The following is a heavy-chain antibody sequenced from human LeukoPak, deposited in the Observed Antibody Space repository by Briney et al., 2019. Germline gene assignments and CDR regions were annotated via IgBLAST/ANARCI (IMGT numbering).Heavy chain of an antibody. V-gene: IGHV3-30*04. CDR2: VSYDGSYK. Sequence: GGSLRLSCAASGFTFSSYAMHWVRQAPGKGLEWVAVVSYDGSYKYYADSVKGRFTISRDNSKNTLYLQMNSLRAEDTAVYYCARAPGYGAAYYFDYWGQGTLVTVSS. CDR1: GFTFSSYA. J-gene: IGHJ4*02. CDR3: ARAPGYGAAYYFDY. D-gene: IGHD1-1*01.